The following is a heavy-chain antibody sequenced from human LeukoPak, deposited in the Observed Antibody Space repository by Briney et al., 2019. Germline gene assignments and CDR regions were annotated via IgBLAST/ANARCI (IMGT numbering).Heavy chain of an antibody. CDR2: INHSGST. CDR1: GRSFSGYY. Sequence: SETLSLTCAVYGRSFSGYYWSWIRQPPGKGLEWIGEINHSGSTNYNPSLKSRVTISVDTSKNQFSLKLSSVTAADTAVYYCARASRLRSGYFSYWGQGTLVTVSS. J-gene: IGHJ4*02. CDR3: ARASRLRSGYFSY. V-gene: IGHV4-34*01. D-gene: IGHD3-22*01.